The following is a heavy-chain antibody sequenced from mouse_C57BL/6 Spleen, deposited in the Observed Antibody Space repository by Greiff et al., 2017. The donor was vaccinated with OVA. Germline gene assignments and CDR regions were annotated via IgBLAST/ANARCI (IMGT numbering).Heavy chain of an antibody. Sequence: EVKLMESGAELVKPGASVKLSCTASGFNIKDYYMHWVKQRTEQGLEWIGRIDPEDGETKYAPQFQGKATITADTSSNTAYLQLSSLTSEDTAVYYCARDYGNWMAYWGQGTSVTVSS. J-gene: IGHJ4*01. D-gene: IGHD2-1*01. V-gene: IGHV14-2*01. CDR1: GFNIKDYY. CDR2: IDPEDGET. CDR3: ARDYGNWMAY.